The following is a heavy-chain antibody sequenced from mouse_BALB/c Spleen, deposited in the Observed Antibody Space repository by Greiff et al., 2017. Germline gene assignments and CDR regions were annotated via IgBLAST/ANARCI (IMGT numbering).Heavy chain of an antibody. V-gene: IGHV3-6*02. CDR2: ISYDGSN. D-gene: IGHD2-4*01. CDR3: ARDYDYTTGFAY. J-gene: IGHJ3*01. CDR1: GYSITSGYY. Sequence: ESGPGLVKPSQSLSLTCSVTGYSITSGYYWNWIRQFPGNKLEWMGYISYDGSNNYNPSLKNRISITRDTSKNQFFLKLNSVTTEDTATYYCARDYDYTTGFAYWGQGTLVTVSA.